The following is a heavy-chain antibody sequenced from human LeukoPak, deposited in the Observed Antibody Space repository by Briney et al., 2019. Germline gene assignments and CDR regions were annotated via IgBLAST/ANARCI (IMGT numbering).Heavy chain of an antibody. J-gene: IGHJ6*04. CDR3: ARVLRRFFDWPPTGRDV. V-gene: IGHV1-69*01. Sequence: SVKVSCKASGGTFSSYAISWVRQAPGQGLEWMGGIIPIFGTANYAQKFQGRVTITADESTSTAYMELSSLRSEDTAVYYCARVLRRFFDWPPTGRDVWGKGPTVTVSS. CDR1: GGTFSSYA. D-gene: IGHD3-9*01. CDR2: IIPIFGTA.